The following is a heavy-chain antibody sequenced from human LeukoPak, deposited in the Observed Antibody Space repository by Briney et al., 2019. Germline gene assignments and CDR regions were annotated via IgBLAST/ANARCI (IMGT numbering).Heavy chain of an antibody. CDR3: ARGITGMAFFDY. D-gene: IGHD3-16*01. CDR1: GFTFTSHS. Sequence: GGSLRLSCAASGFTFTSHSMNWVRQAPGKGLEWISYITSSSSTIYYADSVKGRFTISRDNAKNSLYLQMNILRDEDTGVYYCARGITGMAFFDYWGQGTLVTVSS. J-gene: IGHJ4*02. CDR2: ITSSSSTI. V-gene: IGHV3-48*02.